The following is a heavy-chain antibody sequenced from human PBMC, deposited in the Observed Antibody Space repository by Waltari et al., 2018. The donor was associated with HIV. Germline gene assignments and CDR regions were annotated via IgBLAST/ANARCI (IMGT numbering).Heavy chain of an antibody. CDR1: GGTFSSYA. CDR2: IIPILGIA. CDR3: ARGRKYSSGSKPGWYFDL. Sequence: QVQLVQSGAEVKKPGSSVKVSCKASGGTFSSYAISWVRQAPGQGLEWMGRIIPILGIANYAQKFQGRVTITADKSTSTAYMELSSLRSEDTAMYYCARGRKYSSGSKPGWYFDLWGCGTLVTVSS. D-gene: IGHD6-19*01. V-gene: IGHV1-69*04. J-gene: IGHJ2*01.